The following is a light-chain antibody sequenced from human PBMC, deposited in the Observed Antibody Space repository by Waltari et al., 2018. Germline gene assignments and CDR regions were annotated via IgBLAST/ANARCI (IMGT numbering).Light chain of an antibody. V-gene: IGKV3-15*01. J-gene: IGKJ1*01. CDR2: GAS. CDR1: QSVSSN. CDR3: QQYNNWPGT. Sequence: EMVMTQSPATLSVSPGERATVSCRASQSVSSNLAWYQQKPGQAPRLLIYGASTRATGIPARFSGSGSGTEFTLTISSMQSEDFAVYYCQQYNNWPGTFGQGTKVEIK.